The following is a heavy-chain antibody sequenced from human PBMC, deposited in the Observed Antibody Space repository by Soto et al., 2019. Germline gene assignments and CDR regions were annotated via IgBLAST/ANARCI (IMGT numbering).Heavy chain of an antibody. J-gene: IGHJ5*02. CDR2: IYHSGST. D-gene: IGHD3-9*01. V-gene: IGHV4-30-2*01. CDR1: GGSISSGGYS. CDR3: ARAIRHYDILTGYYTVGWFDP. Sequence: QLQLQESGSGLVKPSQTLSLTCAVSGGSISSGGYSWRWIRQPPGKGLEWIGYIYHSGSTYYNPSLKSRVTIPVDRSKNQFSLKLSSVTAADTAVYYCARAIRHYDILTGYYTVGWFDPWGQGTLVTVSS.